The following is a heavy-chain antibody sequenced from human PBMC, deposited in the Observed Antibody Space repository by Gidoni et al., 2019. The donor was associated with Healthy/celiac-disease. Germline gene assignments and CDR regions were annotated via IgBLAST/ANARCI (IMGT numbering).Heavy chain of an antibody. CDR1: GFTFSSYS. D-gene: IGHD4-4*01. CDR2: ISSSSSYI. V-gene: IGHV3-21*01. CDR3: ARDQGYSNYESDY. Sequence: EVQLVESGGGLVKPGGSLRLSCAASGFTFSSYSMNWVRQAPGKGLEWVSSISSSSSYIYYADSVKGRFTISRDNAKNSLYLQMNSLRAEDTAVYYCARDQGYSNYESDYWGQGTLVTVSS. J-gene: IGHJ4*02.